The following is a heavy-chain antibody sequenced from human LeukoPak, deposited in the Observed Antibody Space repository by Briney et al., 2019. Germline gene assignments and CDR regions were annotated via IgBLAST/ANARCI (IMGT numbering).Heavy chain of an antibody. CDR3: AREKIDVAEQGNNWFDP. CDR1: GGSISSGDYY. CDR2: IYYSGST. V-gene: IGHV4-30-4*01. J-gene: IGHJ5*02. D-gene: IGHD6-13*01. Sequence: SETLSLTCTVSGGSISSGDYYRSWIRQPPGKGLEWIGCIYYSGSTYYNPSLKSRVTISVDTSKNQFSLKLSSVTAADTAVYYCAREKIDVAEQGNNWFDPWGQGTLVTVSS.